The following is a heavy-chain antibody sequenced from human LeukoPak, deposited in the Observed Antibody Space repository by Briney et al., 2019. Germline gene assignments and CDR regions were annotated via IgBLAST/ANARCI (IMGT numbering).Heavy chain of an antibody. V-gene: IGHV3-53*04. CDR3: ARGGSSGNDYSSFDI. CDR2: IHSGGST. J-gene: IGHJ3*02. Sequence: GGSLRLSCAASGFTVSSYFMSWVRQAPGKGLEWVSVIHSGGSTLYADSVKGRFTISGHNSKNTLYLQVNGLRAQDTAVYFCARGGSSGNDYSSFDIWGQGTMATVSS. D-gene: IGHD5-12*01. CDR1: GFTVSSYF.